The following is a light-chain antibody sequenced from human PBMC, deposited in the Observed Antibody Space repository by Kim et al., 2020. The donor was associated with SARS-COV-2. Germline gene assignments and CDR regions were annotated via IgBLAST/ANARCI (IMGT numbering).Light chain of an antibody. J-gene: IGKJ3*01. Sequence: RVTITCRANHSIITSLNWYQQEPGRAPQLLIHVVSTLQIGVPSRFSGSGSGSDFTLTISSLQPDEFATYYCQQRGTFGAGTKVDIK. CDR1: HSIITS. CDR2: VVS. V-gene: IGKV1-39*01. CDR3: QQRGT.